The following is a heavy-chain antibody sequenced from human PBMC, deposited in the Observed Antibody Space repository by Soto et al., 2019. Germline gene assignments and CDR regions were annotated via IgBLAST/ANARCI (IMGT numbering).Heavy chain of an antibody. Sequence: SVKVSCKASGGTFSSYAISWVRQAPGQGLEWMGGIIPISGTSNYAQKFQGRVTMTRDTSTSTAYMELSSLTSEDTAVYYCARALAPFYYYYGMDVWGQGTTVTVSS. J-gene: IGHJ6*02. CDR1: GGTFSSYA. V-gene: IGHV1-69*05. CDR3: ARALAPFYYYYGMDV. D-gene: IGHD3-3*02. CDR2: IIPISGTS.